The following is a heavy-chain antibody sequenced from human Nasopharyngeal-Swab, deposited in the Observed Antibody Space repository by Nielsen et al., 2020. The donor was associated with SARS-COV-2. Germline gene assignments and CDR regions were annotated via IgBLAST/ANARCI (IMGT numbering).Heavy chain of an antibody. V-gene: IGHV4-39*07. CDR1: GGSISSSSYY. CDR3: VGSSWYGDYYYYYGMDV. J-gene: IGHJ6*02. D-gene: IGHD6-13*01. CDR2: IYYSGST. Sequence: SETLSLTCTVSGGSISSSSYYWGWIRQHPGKGLEWLGSIYYSGSTYYNPSLKSRVTISVDTSKNQFSLKLSSVTAADTAVYYCVGSSWYGDYYYYYGMDVWGQGTTVTVSS.